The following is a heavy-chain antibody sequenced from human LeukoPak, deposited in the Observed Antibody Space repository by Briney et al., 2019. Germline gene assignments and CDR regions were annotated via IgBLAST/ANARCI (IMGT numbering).Heavy chain of an antibody. J-gene: IGHJ4*02. V-gene: IGHV3-23*01. CDR1: GFTFSSYA. D-gene: IGHD3-22*01. CDR3: AKGSCYDSSGSFYFDY. CDR2: ISGSGDNT. Sequence: GGSLRLSCAASGFTFSSYAVSWVRQAPGKGLEWVSGISGSGDNTYYADSVKGRFTISRDNSKNTLYVQVNSLGTEDTAAYYCAKGSCYDSSGSFYFDYWGQGTLVTVSS.